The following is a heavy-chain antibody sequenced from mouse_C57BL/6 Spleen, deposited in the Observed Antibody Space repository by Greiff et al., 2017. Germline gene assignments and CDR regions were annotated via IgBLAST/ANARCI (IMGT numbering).Heavy chain of an antibody. CDR2: IYPGSGST. J-gene: IGHJ2*01. CDR1: GYTFTSYW. V-gene: IGHV1-55*01. CDR3: ARPPTIVTSYYFDY. D-gene: IGHD2-5*01. Sequence: QVQLQQPGAELVKPGASVKMSCKASGYTFTSYWITWVKQRPGQGLEWIGDIYPGSGSTNYNEKFKSKATLTVDTSSSTAYMQLSSLTSEDSAVYYCARPPTIVTSYYFDYWGQGTTLTVSS.